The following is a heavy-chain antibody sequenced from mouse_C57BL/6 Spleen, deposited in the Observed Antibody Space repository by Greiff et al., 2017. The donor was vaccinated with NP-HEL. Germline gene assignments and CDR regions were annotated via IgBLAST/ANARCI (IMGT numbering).Heavy chain of an antibody. J-gene: IGHJ3*01. CDR1: GYTFTNYW. CDR2: IYPGGGYT. Sequence: QVQLQQSGAELVRPGTSVKMSCKASGYTFTNYWIGWAKQRPGHGLEWIGDIYPGGGYTNYNEKFKGKATLTADKSSSTAYMQFSSLTSEDSAIYYCARHEGSSGYAGFAYWGQGTLVTVSA. V-gene: IGHV1-63*01. CDR3: ARHEGSSGYAGFAY. D-gene: IGHD3-2*02.